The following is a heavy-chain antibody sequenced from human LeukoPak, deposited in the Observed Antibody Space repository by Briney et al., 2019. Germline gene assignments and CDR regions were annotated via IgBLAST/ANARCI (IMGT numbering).Heavy chain of an antibody. D-gene: IGHD3-22*01. J-gene: IGHJ4*02. CDR1: GFTFSSYA. Sequence: GGSLRLSCAACGFTFSSYAMRWVRQAPGKGLGWVSAISGSGGSTFYADSVKGRFNISRDNSKNTVYLQMNSLTADDTAVYYCAKDLDSSVDVSNFDYWGQGTLVTVSS. CDR3: AKDLDSSVDVSNFDY. V-gene: IGHV3-23*01. CDR2: ISGSGGST.